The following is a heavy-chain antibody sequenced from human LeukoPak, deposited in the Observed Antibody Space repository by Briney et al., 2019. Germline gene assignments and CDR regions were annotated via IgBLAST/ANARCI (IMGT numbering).Heavy chain of an antibody. D-gene: IGHD3-9*01. CDR1: GFTFSSFV. J-gene: IGHJ4*02. CDR2: ISSNGRST. Sequence: TGGSLRLSCSASGFTFSSFVMHWVRQAPGKGLEYVSAISSNGRSTSYADSVKGRFTISRDNSKNTLYLQMSSLRPEDTAVYYCVKDTVYDILTGHFNFEYWGQGTLVTVSS. V-gene: IGHV3-64D*06. CDR3: VKDTVYDILTGHFNFEY.